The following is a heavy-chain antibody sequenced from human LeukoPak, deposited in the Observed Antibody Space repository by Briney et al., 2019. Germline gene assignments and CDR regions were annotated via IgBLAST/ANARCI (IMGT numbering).Heavy chain of an antibody. CDR2: IYYSGST. V-gene: IGHV4-59*08. CDR1: GGSVSGYY. CDR3: ARPVPDGPHSGSYPPPFDY. D-gene: IGHD1-26*01. J-gene: IGHJ4*02. Sequence: SETLSLTCSVSGGSVSGYYWSWIRQPPGKGLEWIGYIYYSGSTNYNPSLKSRVTISIDTSKNQFSLKLTSVTAADTAVYYCARPVPDGPHSGSYPPPFDYWGQGTLVTVSS.